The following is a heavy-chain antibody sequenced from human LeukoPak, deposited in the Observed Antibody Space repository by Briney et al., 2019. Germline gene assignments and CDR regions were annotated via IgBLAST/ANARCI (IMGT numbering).Heavy chain of an antibody. CDR1: GFTFSSYG. D-gene: IGHD1-26*01. V-gene: IGHV3-33*01. Sequence: GGSLRLSCAASGFTFSSYGMHWVRQAPGKGLEWVAVIWYDGSNKYYADSVKGRFTISRDNSKSTLYLQMNSLRAEDTAVYYCAREGEGAPYAFDIWGQGTMVTVSS. CDR2: IWYDGSNK. J-gene: IGHJ3*02. CDR3: AREGEGAPYAFDI.